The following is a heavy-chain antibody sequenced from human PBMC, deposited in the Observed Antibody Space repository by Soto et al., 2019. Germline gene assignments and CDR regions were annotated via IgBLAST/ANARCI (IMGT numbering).Heavy chain of an antibody. D-gene: IGHD3-16*02. J-gene: IGHJ3*02. CDR3: AKVGYYDYVWGSYRPDDAFDI. V-gene: IGHV3-23*01. Sequence: SGGSTYYADSVKGRFTISRDNSKNTLYLQMNSLRAEDTAVYYCAKVGYYDYVWGSYRPDDAFDIWGQGTMVTVSS. CDR2: SGGST.